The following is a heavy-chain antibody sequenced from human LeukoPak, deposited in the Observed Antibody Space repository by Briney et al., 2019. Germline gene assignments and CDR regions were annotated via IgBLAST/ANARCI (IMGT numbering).Heavy chain of an antibody. CDR1: GESFRGYY. CDR3: ARGPPVYCSGGSCSYEGILDY. CDR2: INHSGST. V-gene: IGHV4-34*01. Sequence: SETLSLTCAVYGESFRGYYWSWIRQPPGKGLEWIGEINHSGSTNYNPSLKSRVTISVDTSKNQISLKLITVTAADTAGYYCARGPPVYCSGGSCSYEGILDYWGQGTLVTVSS. J-gene: IGHJ4*02. D-gene: IGHD2-15*01.